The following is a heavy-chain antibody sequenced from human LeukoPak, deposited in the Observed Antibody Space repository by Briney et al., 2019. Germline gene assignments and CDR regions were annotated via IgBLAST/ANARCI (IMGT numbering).Heavy chain of an antibody. CDR1: GGDFNSHA. Sequence: ASVKVSCKASGGDFNSHAFSWVRQAPGQGLEWMGGFIPIFATVNYAQKFQGRVTITADKSTTTAYMELSSLRSEDTAVYYCARYRVLNSDYVIYYFDYWGQGTLVTVSS. V-gene: IGHV1-69*06. CDR3: ARYRVLNSDYVIYYFDY. J-gene: IGHJ4*02. D-gene: IGHD5-12*01. CDR2: FIPIFATV.